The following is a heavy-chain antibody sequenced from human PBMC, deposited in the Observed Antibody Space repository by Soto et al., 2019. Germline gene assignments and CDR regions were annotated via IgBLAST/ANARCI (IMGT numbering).Heavy chain of an antibody. J-gene: IGHJ4*02. CDR1: GYTFSSNS. V-gene: IGHV1-18*04. Sequence: QVQLVQSGSEVKKPGASVKVSCKASGYTFSSNSIHWVRQAPGQGLEWMGWITPFNGDTSYAQKFQGRVTMTTDTSTSTVFMELRSLRFDGTAVYYCARVRVVVGATIDSWGQGTLVTVSS. CDR2: ITPFNGDT. CDR3: ARVRVVVGATIDS. D-gene: IGHD2-15*01.